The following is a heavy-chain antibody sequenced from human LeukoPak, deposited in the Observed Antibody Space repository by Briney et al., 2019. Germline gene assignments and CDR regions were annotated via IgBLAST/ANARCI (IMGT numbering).Heavy chain of an antibody. CDR2: IIPIFGTA. Sequence: SVKVSCKASGGTFSSYAISWVRRAPGQGLEWMGGIIPIFGTANYAQKFQGRVTITADESTSTAYMELSSLRSEDTAVYYCARTSYDYVWGSYRLFDYWGQGTLVTVSS. V-gene: IGHV1-69*13. D-gene: IGHD3-16*02. J-gene: IGHJ4*02. CDR1: GGTFSSYA. CDR3: ARTSYDYVWGSYRLFDY.